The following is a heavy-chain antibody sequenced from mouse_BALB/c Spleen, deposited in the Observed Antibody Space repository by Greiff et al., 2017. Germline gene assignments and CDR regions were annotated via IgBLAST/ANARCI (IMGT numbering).Heavy chain of an antibody. CDR2: IWGDRST. CDR1: GFSLTGYG. V-gene: IGHV2-6-7*01. CDR3: ARGNYYGSSNFDY. J-gene: IGHJ2*01. Sequence: VQLQQSGPGLVAPSQSLSITCTVSGFSLTGYGVNWVRQPPGKGLEWLGMIWGDRSTDYNSALKSRLSISKDNSKSQVFLKMNSLQTDDTARYYCARGNYYGSSNFDYWGQGTTLTVSS. D-gene: IGHD1-1*01.